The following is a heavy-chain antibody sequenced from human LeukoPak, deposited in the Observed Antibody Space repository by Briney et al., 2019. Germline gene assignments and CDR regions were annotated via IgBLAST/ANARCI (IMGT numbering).Heavy chain of an antibody. CDR1: GGSLSGYY. J-gene: IGHJ4*02. D-gene: IGHD1-26*01. CDR2: INHRGST. Sequence: PSETLSLTCAVYGGSLSGYYWSWIRQPPGKGLEWIGEINHRGSTNYNPSLKSRVTISVDTSKNQFSLKLSSVTAADTAVYYCARGHPYSGSYYYFDYWGQGTLVTVSS. V-gene: IGHV4-34*01. CDR3: ARGHPYSGSYYYFDY.